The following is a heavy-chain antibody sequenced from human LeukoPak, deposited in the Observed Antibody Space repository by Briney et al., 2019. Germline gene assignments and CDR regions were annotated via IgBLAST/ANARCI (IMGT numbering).Heavy chain of an antibody. CDR1: GDSISDDY. CDR2: IHSGGTT. D-gene: IGHD3-10*01. V-gene: IGHV4-4*07. J-gene: IGHJ3*02. CDR3: ARGPGGATGEAFDI. Sequence: SETLSLTCTVSGDSISDDYYTWMRQPAGKGLEWIGRIHSGGTTNYNPSQMSRVTLSIDKSKKHISLKLTSLTAADTAVYYCARGPGGATGEAFDIWGRGTMVTVSS.